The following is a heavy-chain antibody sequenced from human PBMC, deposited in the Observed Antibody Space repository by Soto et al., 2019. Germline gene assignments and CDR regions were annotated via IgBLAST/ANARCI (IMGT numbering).Heavy chain of an antibody. D-gene: IGHD3-10*01. J-gene: IGHJ4*02. V-gene: IGHV1-18*01. CDR3: ARAPYRQFGSGSYYFDY. CDR1: GYTFTSYG. Sequence: ASVKVSCKASGYTFTSYGISWVRQAPGQGLEWMGWISAYNGNTNYAQKLQGRVTMTTDTSTSTAYMELRSLRSDDTAVYYCARAPYRQFGSGSYYFDYWGQGTLVTVSS. CDR2: ISAYNGNT.